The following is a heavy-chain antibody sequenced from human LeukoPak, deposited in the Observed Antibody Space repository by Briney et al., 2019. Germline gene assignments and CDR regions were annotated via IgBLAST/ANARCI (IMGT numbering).Heavy chain of an antibody. CDR3: ARKATITGPFDY. V-gene: IGHV3-21*04. CDR2: ISGTSSYI. D-gene: IGHD5-24*01. CDR1: GFTFSNYG. Sequence: GGSLRLSCAASGFTFSNYGMNWVRQAPGKGLEWVSFISGTSSYIYYAESVKGRFAISRDNAESSLYLQMNSLRAEDTAVYYCARKATITGPFDYWGQGTLVTVSS. J-gene: IGHJ4*02.